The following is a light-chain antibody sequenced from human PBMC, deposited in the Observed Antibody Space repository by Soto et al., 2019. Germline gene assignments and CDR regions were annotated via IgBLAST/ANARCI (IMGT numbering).Light chain of an antibody. CDR3: QQYYSPPSWS. Sequence: DIVMTQSPDSLAVSLGERATINCKSSQSVLYSSNNKNYLAWYQQKPGQSPKLLIYWASTRESGVPDRFSGSGSGTDFTLTISSLQAEDVALYYCQQYYSPPSWSFGQGTKVEVK. V-gene: IGKV4-1*01. J-gene: IGKJ1*01. CDR1: QSVLYSSNNKNY. CDR2: WAS.